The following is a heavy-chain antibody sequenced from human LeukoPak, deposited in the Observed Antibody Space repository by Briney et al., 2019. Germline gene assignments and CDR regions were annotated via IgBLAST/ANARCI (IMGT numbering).Heavy chain of an antibody. J-gene: IGHJ6*03. V-gene: IGHV1-69*05. CDR1: GGTFSSYA. D-gene: IGHD3/OR15-3a*01. CDR3: ARVLAIFGLDTTDFYMDV. Sequence: SVKVSCKASGGTFSSYAISWVRQAPGQGLEWMGGIIPIFGTANYAQKFQGRVTITTDESTSTAYMELSSLRSEDTAVYYCARVLAIFGLDTTDFYMDVWGKGTTVTVSS. CDR2: IIPIFGTA.